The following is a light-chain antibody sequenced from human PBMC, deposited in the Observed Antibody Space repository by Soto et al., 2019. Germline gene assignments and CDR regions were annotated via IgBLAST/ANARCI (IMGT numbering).Light chain of an antibody. Sequence: EIVLTQSPGTLSLSPGERATLSCRASQSVSSSYLAWYKQKPGQAPRLLIYGASSRATGIPDRFSGSGSGTDFTLTISRLEPADFAVYYCQQYGSSLLTFGGGTKVEIK. CDR1: QSVSSSY. CDR3: QQYGSSLLT. V-gene: IGKV3-20*01. J-gene: IGKJ4*01. CDR2: GAS.